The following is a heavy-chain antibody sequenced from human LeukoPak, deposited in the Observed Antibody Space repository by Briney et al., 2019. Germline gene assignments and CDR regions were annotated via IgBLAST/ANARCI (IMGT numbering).Heavy chain of an antibody. CDR2: MNPNSGNT. Sequence: ASVTVSCKASAYTFTSYDINWVRQATGQGLEWMGWMNPNSGNTGYAQKFQGRVTMTRNTSISTAYMELSSLRSEDTAVYYCARGGIYCSSTSCRARYGMDVWGQGTTVTVSS. CDR3: ARGGIYCSSTSCRARYGMDV. CDR1: AYTFTSYD. J-gene: IGHJ6*02. D-gene: IGHD2-2*01. V-gene: IGHV1-8*01.